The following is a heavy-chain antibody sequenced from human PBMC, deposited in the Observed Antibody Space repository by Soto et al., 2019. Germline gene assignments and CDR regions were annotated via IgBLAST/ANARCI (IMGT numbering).Heavy chain of an antibody. Sequence: QVQLQESGPGLVKPSQTLSLTCTVSGGSISSGGYSWSWIRQHPGNGLEWIGYIYSSGSTYYNPSLTSRVTISVDTSKNQFSLKLSSVTAADTAVDYCARSYDSSGHTWFDPCGQGTMVTVS. CDR2: IYSSGST. D-gene: IGHD3-22*01. J-gene: IGHJ5*02. CDR3: ARSYDSSGHTWFDP. CDR1: GGSISSGGYS. V-gene: IGHV4-31*03.